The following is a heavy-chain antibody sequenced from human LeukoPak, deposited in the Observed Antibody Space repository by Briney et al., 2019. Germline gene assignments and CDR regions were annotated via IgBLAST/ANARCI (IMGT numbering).Heavy chain of an antibody. CDR3: ARRGSTALFDY. D-gene: IGHD6-13*01. V-gene: IGHV4-4*09. CDR1: GGSISSYY. Sequence: SETLSLTCTVSGGSISSYYWSWIRQPPGKGLEWIGYICTSGSTNYNPSLKSRVTISVDTSKNQFSLKLSSVTAADTAVYYCARRGSTALFDYWGQGTLVTVSS. J-gene: IGHJ4*02. CDR2: ICTSGST.